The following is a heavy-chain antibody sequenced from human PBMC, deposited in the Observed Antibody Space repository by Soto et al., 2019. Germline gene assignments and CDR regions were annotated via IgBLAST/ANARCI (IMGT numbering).Heavy chain of an antibody. CDR1: GFAFSNFP. D-gene: IGHD1-26*01. V-gene: IGHV3-23*01. CDR3: AKRFSDAWEAGMDV. CDR2: IGGAGNDI. Sequence: EMQVLESGGGLVQPGGSLRLSCAASGFAFSNFPMNWVRQAPGKGLQWVATIGGAGNDIHYADSVEGRFTVSRDNSKNTHHLQMDGLRDEDTAIYYCAKRFSDAWEAGMDVWGQGTTVTVSS. J-gene: IGHJ6*02.